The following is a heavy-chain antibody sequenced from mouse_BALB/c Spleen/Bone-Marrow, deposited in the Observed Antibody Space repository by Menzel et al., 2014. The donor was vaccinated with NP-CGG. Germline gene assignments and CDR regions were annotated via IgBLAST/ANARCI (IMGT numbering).Heavy chain of an antibody. Sequence: VMLVESGPGLVAPSQRLSIPCTVSGFSLTSYGVHWVRQPPGKGLEWLGVIWAGGSANYNSALMSRLSISKDNSKSQVFLKMNSLQTDDTAMYYCAREEGGNWFAYWGQGTLVTVSA. D-gene: IGHD2-1*01. V-gene: IGHV2-9*02. J-gene: IGHJ3*01. CDR3: AREEGGNWFAY. CDR1: GFSLTSYG. CDR2: IWAGGSA.